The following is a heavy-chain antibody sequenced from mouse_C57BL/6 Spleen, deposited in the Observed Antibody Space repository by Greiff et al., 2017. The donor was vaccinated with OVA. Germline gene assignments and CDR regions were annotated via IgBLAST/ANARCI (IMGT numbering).Heavy chain of an antibody. J-gene: IGHJ1*03. CDR1: GYTFTSYW. CDR3: TRHDGYYEYFDV. Sequence: EVQLQQSGTVLARPGASVKMSCKTSGYTFTSYWMHWVKQRPGQGLEWIGAIYPGNSDTSYNQKFKGKAKLTAVTSASTAYMELSSLTNEDSAVYYCTRHDGYYEYFDVWGTGTTVTVSS. CDR2: IYPGNSDT. D-gene: IGHD2-3*01. V-gene: IGHV1-5*01.